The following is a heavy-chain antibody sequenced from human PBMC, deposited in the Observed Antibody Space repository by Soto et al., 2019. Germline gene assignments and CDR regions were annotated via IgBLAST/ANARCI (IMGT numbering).Heavy chain of an antibody. CDR3: ARAGSIRSIFGVVIWRAFDI. Sequence: PSVTLPLTCAVYGGSFGGYYGSWIRQPPGKRLEWIGEINHSGSTNYNPSLKSRVTISVDTSKNQFSLKLSSVTAADTAVYYCARAGSIRSIFGVVIWRAFDIWGQGTMVTVSS. J-gene: IGHJ3*02. V-gene: IGHV4-34*01. D-gene: IGHD3-3*01. CDR1: GGSFGGYY. CDR2: INHSGST.